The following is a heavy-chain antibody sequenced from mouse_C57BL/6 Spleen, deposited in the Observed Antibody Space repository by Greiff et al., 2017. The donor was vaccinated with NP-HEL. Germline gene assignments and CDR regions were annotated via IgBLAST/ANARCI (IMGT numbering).Heavy chain of an antibody. V-gene: IGHV1-55*01. J-gene: IGHJ4*01. CDR1: GYTFTSYW. CDR2: IYPGSGST. Sequence: VQLQQPGAELVKPGASVKMSCKASGYTFTSYWITWVKQRPGQGLEWIGDIYPGSGSTNYNETFKSKATLTVDTSSSTAYMQLSSLTSEDSAVYYCERWDRSYAMDYWGQGTSVTVSS. CDR3: ERWDRSYAMDY. D-gene: IGHD2-14*01.